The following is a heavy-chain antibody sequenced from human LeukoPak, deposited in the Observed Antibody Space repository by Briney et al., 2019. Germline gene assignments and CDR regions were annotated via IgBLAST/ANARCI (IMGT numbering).Heavy chain of an antibody. CDR3: ARGGITYYDSSGLDY. J-gene: IGHJ4*02. CDR2: IYTSGSS. CDR1: GGSISSYY. Sequence: SETLSLTCTVAGGSISSYYWSWIRQPAGKGLELIGRIYTSGSSNYNPSLKSRVTMSVDTSKNQFSLKLSSVTAADTAVYYCARGGITYYDSSGLDYWGQGTLVTVSS. D-gene: IGHD3-22*01. V-gene: IGHV4-4*07.